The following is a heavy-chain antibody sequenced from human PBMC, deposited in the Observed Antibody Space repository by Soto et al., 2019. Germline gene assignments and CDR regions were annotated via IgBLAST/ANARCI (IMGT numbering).Heavy chain of an antibody. CDR3: ARGRIIVVVLADTPYYYIYV. V-gene: IGHV4-34*01. Sequence: PPKTLPLSCAVYVASCSGYHLCWILLPPGKGLEWIGEINHSGSTNYNPSLKSRVTISVDTSKNQFSLKLSSVTAADTAVYYCARGRIIVVVLADTPYYYIYVCG. D-gene: IGHD2-15*01. CDR2: INHSGST. J-gene: IGHJ6*03. CDR1: VASCSGYH.